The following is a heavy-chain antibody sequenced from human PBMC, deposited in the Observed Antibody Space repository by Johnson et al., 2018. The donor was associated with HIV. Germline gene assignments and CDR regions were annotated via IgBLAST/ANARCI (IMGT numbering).Heavy chain of an antibody. CDR2: ISYDGSNR. CDR3: ARDLYYGSGSSVAFDI. V-gene: IGHV3-30*04. D-gene: IGHD3-10*01. Sequence: QMQLVESGGGVVQPGGSLRLSCAASGFTFSSSTMHWVRQAPGKGLEWVAVISYDGSNRYYADSVTGRFTISRDNSKNTLFLQMNSLRAEDTALYYCARDLYYGSGSSVAFDIWGQGTMVTVSS. J-gene: IGHJ3*02. CDR1: GFTFSSST.